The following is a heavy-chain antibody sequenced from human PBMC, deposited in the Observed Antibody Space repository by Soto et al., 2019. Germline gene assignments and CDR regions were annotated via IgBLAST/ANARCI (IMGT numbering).Heavy chain of an antibody. D-gene: IGHD6-13*01. V-gene: IGHV3-23*01. CDR3: VGSSSWAP. CDR1: GFTFSSYA. J-gene: IGHJ5*02. CDR2: ISRSGVTT. Sequence: EVQLLESGGGLVQPGGSLRRSCAASGFTFSSYAMTWVRQAPGKGLAWVTAISRSGVTTSYAVSVTGRFTISTDNSLDPLFLQMNSLRAQDPAVYYCVGSSSWAPWGHGTLVTVSS.